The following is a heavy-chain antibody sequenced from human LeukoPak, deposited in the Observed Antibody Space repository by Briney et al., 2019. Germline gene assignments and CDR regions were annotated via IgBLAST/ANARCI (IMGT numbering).Heavy chain of an antibody. CDR1: GFTFSSYG. J-gene: IGHJ4*02. D-gene: IGHD3-10*01. Sequence: GGSLRLSFAASGFTFSSYGMHWVRQAPGKGLEWVAVIWYDGSNKYYADSVKGRFTISRDNSKNTLYLQMNSLRAEDTAVYYCARDPQAYGSGSPAGAYWGQGTLVTVSS. CDR2: IWYDGSNK. V-gene: IGHV3-33*01. CDR3: ARDPQAYGSGSPAGAY.